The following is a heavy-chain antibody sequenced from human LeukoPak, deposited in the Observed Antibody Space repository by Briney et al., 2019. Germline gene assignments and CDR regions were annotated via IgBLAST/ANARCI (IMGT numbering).Heavy chain of an antibody. CDR2: FDPEDGET. V-gene: IGHV1-24*01. J-gene: IGHJ6*02. CDR1: GYTLTDLS. Sequence: ASVKVSCKVSGYTLTDLSMHWVRQAPGQGLEWMGSFDPEDGETIYAQKFQGRVTMTEETSTDTAYMELSSLRSEDTAVDYCATAFPSLRYFDSWGQGTTVTASS. D-gene: IGHD3-9*01. CDR3: ATAFPSLRYFDS.